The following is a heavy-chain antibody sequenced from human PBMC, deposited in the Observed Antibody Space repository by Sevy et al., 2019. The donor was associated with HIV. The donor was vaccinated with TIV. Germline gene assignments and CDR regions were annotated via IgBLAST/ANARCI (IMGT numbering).Heavy chain of an antibody. J-gene: IGHJ4*02. CDR2: INSGGGST. Sequence: GGSLRLSCAASGFTFTEFVMSWVRQSPGKGLEWVSTINSGGGSTYYADSVQGRFTISRDNSQNTLDLHMNSLRADDTAVYYCAKDVVWGYSDSSGYSDHWGQGTLVSVSS. D-gene: IGHD3-22*01. CDR1: GFTFTEFV. CDR3: AKDVVWGYSDSSGYSDH. V-gene: IGHV3-23*01.